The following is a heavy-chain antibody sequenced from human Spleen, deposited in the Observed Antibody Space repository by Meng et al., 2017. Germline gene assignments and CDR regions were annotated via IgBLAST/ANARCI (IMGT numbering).Heavy chain of an antibody. CDR2: INAGNGNT. Sequence: QVQLVQSGAEVKKPGASVKVSCKASGYTFPHYTIHWVRQAPGQRLEWMGWINAGNGNTKYSQKFQGRVTITRDTSASTAYMELSSLRSEDTAVYYCARGNYVLRFLEWSSNWFDPWGQGTLVTVSS. D-gene: IGHD3-3*01. CDR1: GYTFPHYT. J-gene: IGHJ5*02. V-gene: IGHV1-3*01. CDR3: ARGNYVLRFLEWSSNWFDP.